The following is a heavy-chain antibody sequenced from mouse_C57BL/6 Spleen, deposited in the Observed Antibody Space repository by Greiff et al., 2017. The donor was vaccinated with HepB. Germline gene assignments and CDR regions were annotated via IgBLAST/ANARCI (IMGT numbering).Heavy chain of an antibody. CDR1: GFNIKDYY. CDR2: IDPEDGET. J-gene: IGHJ4*01. Sequence: EVKLQESGAELVKPGASVKLSCTASGFNIKDYYMHWVKQRTEQGLEWIGRIDPEDGETKYAPKFQGKATITADTSSNTAYLQLSSLTSEDTAVYYCARLITTVVATGGYYAMDYWGQGTSVTVSS. V-gene: IGHV14-2*01. CDR3: ARLITTVVATGGYYAMDY. D-gene: IGHD1-1*01.